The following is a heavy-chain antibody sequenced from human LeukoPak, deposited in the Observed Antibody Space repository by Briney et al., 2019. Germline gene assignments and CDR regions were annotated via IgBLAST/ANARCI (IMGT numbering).Heavy chain of an antibody. V-gene: IGHV1-24*01. Sequence: ASVKVSWKVSGYTLTEVSMDWVRHAPGKGREWRGGFDPEDGETIYAQKFPGRVHMTEDTSTDTASMEPSSLRSEDTAVYYCATLSGYPEYYYYYYYMDVWGKGTTVTISS. CDR3: ATLSGYPEYYYYYYYMDV. CDR2: FDPEDGET. D-gene: IGHD5-12*01. J-gene: IGHJ6*03. CDR1: GYTLTEVS.